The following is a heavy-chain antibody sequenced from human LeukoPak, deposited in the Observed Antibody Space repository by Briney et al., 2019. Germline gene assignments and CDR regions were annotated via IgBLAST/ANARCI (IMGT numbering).Heavy chain of an antibody. Sequence: SETLSLTCTVSGGSISSYYWSWIRQPAGKGLEWIGRIYTSGSTNYNPSLKSRVTMSVDTSKNQFSLKLSSVTAADTAVYYCARDGVPAKGYYYYMDVWGKGTTVTVSS. J-gene: IGHJ6*03. CDR2: IYTSGST. V-gene: IGHV4-4*07. D-gene: IGHD2-2*01. CDR1: GGSISSYY. CDR3: ARDGVPAKGYYYYMDV.